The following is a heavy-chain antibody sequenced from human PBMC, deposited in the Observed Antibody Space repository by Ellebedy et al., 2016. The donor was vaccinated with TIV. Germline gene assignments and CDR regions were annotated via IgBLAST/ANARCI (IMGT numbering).Heavy chain of an antibody. V-gene: IGHV1-69*13. Sequence: SVKVSCXASGGTFSSYAISWVRQAPGQGLEWMGGIIPIFGTANYAQKFQGRVTITADESTSTAYMELSSLRSEDTAVYYCAARSRDGYNSGERAYYYYGMDVWGQGTTVTVSS. J-gene: IGHJ6*02. CDR1: GGTFSSYA. D-gene: IGHD5-24*01. CDR3: AARSRDGYNSGERAYYYYGMDV. CDR2: IIPIFGTA.